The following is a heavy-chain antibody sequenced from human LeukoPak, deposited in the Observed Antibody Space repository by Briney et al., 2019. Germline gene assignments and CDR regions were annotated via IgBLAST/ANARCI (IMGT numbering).Heavy chain of an antibody. CDR2: IIPIFGTA. Sequence: SVKVSCKASGGTFSSYAISWVRQAPGQGLEWMGRIIPIFGTANYAQKFQGRVTITTDESTSTAYMELRSLRSDDTAVYYCARGYYYDSSGYYLPYAWGQGTLVTVSS. D-gene: IGHD3-22*01. J-gene: IGHJ5*02. V-gene: IGHV1-69*05. CDR1: GGTFSSYA. CDR3: ARGYYYDSSGYYLPYA.